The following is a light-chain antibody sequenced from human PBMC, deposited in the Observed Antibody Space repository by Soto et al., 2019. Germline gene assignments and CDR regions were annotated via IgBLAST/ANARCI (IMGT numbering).Light chain of an antibody. CDR2: EVS. CDR3: SSYTSSSTYV. J-gene: IGLJ1*01. V-gene: IGLV2-14*01. Sequence: QSVLTQPASVTGSPGQSITISCTVTSSDVGGYDYVSWYQQHPGKAPKVMIYEVSNRPSGVSNRFSGSKSGNTASLTISALQAEDEADYYGSSYTSSSTYVFGTGTKVTLL. CDR1: SSDVGGYDY.